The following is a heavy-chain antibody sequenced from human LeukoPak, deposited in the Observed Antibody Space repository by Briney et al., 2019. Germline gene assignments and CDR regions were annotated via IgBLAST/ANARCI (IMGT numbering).Heavy chain of an antibody. J-gene: IGHJ6*03. CDR3: ATPSRPQGYMDV. V-gene: IGHV4-39*07. CDR2: IFYSGST. Sequence: SETLSLTCTVSSGSISTSNYYWGWVRQPPGKALEWIGNIFYSGSTYYSPSLKSRVTISLDTSRNQFSLKLNSVTAADTAVYYCATPSRPQGYMDVWGKGTTVTVSS. CDR1: SGSISTSNYY.